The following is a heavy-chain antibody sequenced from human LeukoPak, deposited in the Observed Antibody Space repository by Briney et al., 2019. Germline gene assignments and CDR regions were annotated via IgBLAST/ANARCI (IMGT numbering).Heavy chain of an antibody. J-gene: IGHJ5*02. CDR1: GGSISSGDYY. Sequence: SQTLSLTCTVSGGSISSGDYYWSWIRQPPGKGLEWIGYIYYSGSTYYNPSLKSRVTISVDTSKNQFSLKLSSVTAAHTAVYYCARVGGGSGPVGFDPWGQGPLVTVSS. V-gene: IGHV4-30-4*08. CDR2: IYYSGST. CDR3: ARVGGGSGPVGFDP. D-gene: IGHD3-10*01.